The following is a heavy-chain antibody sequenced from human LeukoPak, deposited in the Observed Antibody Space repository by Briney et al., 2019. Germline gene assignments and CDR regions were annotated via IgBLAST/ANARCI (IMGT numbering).Heavy chain of an antibody. CDR1: GFTFSGYW. CDR3: ARDRVLAVAGDWYFDL. V-gene: IGHV3-74*01. D-gene: IGHD6-19*01. CDR2: INTDGSNT. Sequence: GGSLRLSCAASGFTFSGYWMHWVRQAPGKGLVWVSRINTDGSNTNYADSVKGRFTISRDNAKNTLYLQMNSLRAEDTAVYYCARDRVLAVAGDWYFDLWGRGTLVTVSS. J-gene: IGHJ2*01.